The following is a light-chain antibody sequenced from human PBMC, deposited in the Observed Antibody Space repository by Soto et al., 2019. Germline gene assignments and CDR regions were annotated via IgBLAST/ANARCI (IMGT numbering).Light chain of an antibody. Sequence: QSVLTQPPSASGTPGQRVTISCSGSSSNIGSNAVSWYQQLPGTAPKVLIFRDGQRPSGVPARFFGSKSDTSASLAITGLRSEDEAHYYCAVWDNSMTAWVFGGGTKLTVL. CDR2: RDG. CDR3: AVWDNSMTAWV. CDR1: SSNIGSNA. J-gene: IGLJ3*02. V-gene: IGLV1-47*01.